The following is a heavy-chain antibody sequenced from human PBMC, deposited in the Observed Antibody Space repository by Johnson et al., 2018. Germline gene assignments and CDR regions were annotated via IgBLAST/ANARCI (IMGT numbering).Heavy chain of an antibody. V-gene: IGHV3-73*01. CDR2: IRSKANSYAT. CDR1: GFTFSGSA. D-gene: IGHD3-22*01. Sequence: VQLVQSGGGLVQPGGSLRLSCAASGFTFSGSAMHWVRQASGKGLEWVGRIRSKANSYATAYAASVKGRFTISRDDSKNTAYLQMNSLKTEDTAVYYCTRHNYYDGRGVDAFDIWGQGTMVTVSS. CDR3: TRHNYYDGRGVDAFDI. J-gene: IGHJ3*02.